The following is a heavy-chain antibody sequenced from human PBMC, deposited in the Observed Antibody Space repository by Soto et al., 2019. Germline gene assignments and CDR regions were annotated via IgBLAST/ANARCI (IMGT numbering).Heavy chain of an antibody. V-gene: IGHV4-30-4*01. CDR1: GGSISSGDYY. Sequence: QVQLQESGPGLVKPSQTLSLTCTVSGGSISSGDYYWSWIRQPPGKGLEWIGYIYYSGSTYYNPSRKSRVNTSVAPSKNQFSLHLSSVTAADTAMYYCARAGVATIYPGNNCVDPWGKGTLVTVSS. CDR3: ARAGVATIYPGNNCVDP. D-gene: IGHD5-12*01. CDR2: IYYSGST. J-gene: IGHJ5*02.